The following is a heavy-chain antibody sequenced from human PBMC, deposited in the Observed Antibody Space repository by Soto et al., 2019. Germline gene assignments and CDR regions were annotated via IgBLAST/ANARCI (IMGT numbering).Heavy chain of an antibody. CDR2: ISWNSGSI. CDR3: ENDSLCSGGSCYVEY. V-gene: IGHV3-9*01. CDR1: GFTFDDYA. Sequence: LGLCSAPSGFTFDDYAIHWVRQAPGKGLEWVSGISWNSGSIGYADSVKGRFTISRDNAKNSLYLQMNSLRAEDTALYYCENDSLCSGGSCYVEYWGQGTLVTVSS. J-gene: IGHJ4*02. D-gene: IGHD2-15*01.